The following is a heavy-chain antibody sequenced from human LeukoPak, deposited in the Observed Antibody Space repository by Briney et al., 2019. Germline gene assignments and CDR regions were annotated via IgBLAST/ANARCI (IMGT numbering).Heavy chain of an antibody. CDR1: GGSISSGSYY. CDR2: IYTSGST. Sequence: PSETLSLTCTVSGGSISSGSYYWSWIRQPAGKGLEWIGRIYTSGSTNYNPSLKSRVTISVDTSKNQFSLKLSSVTAADTAVYYCARASPLRWWPAKGFDPWGQGTLVTVSS. D-gene: IGHD4-23*01. CDR3: ARASPLRWWPAKGFDP. J-gene: IGHJ5*02. V-gene: IGHV4-61*02.